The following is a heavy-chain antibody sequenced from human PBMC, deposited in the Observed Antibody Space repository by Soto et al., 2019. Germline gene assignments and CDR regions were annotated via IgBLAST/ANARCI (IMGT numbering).Heavy chain of an antibody. Sequence: GESLKISCQGSGYNFANYWIGWVREMPGKGLECMGMIFPGDSETKYSLSLQGQVSISADKSISTAYLQWSTLKASDTAMYYCAAGYSTGLDGFDVWGQGTMVTVSS. CDR1: GYNFANYW. D-gene: IGHD6-19*01. CDR2: IFPGDSET. CDR3: AAGYSTGLDGFDV. J-gene: IGHJ3*01. V-gene: IGHV5-51*01.